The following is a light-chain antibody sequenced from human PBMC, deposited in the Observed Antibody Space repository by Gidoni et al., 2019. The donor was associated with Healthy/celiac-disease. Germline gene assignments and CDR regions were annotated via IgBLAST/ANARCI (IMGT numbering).Light chain of an antibody. J-gene: IGKJ2*01. Sequence: IVLPPSSATLSLSPAERATLSCGASQSVISSYLAWYQQKPGLAPRLLIYDASSRATGIPARFSGSGSGTDFTLTISRLEPEDFAVYYCQQYGSSRTTFGQGTKLEIK. CDR3: QQYGSSRTT. V-gene: IGKV3D-20*01. CDR1: QSVISSY. CDR2: DAS.